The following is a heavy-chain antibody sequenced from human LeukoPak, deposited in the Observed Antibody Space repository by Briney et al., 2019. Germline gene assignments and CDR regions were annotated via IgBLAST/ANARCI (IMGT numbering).Heavy chain of an antibody. CDR3: ARGRYFSPYYFDY. Sequence: PGRSLRLSCAASGFTFSSYAMHWVRQAPGKGLEWVAVISYDGSNKYYADSVKGRFTTSRDNSKNTLYLQINSLRAEDTAVYSCARGRYFSPYYFDYWGQGTLVTVSS. CDR2: ISYDGSNK. V-gene: IGHV3-30-3*01. CDR1: GFTFSSYA. J-gene: IGHJ4*02. D-gene: IGHD2/OR15-2a*01.